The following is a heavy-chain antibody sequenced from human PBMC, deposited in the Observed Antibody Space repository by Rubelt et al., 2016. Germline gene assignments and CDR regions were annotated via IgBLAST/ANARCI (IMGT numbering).Heavy chain of an antibody. CDR3: AKCYSFVLFAFDI. CDR2: IIPTLGIA. CDR1: GGTSSSYA. Sequence: VQLVQSGAEVKKPGSSVKVSCKASGGTSSSYAISWVRQAPGQGLEWMGRIIPTLGIANYGQKFQGRVTITADKSTSTAYMELSSLRSEDTAVYYCAKCYSFVLFAFDIWGQGTMVTVSS. J-gene: IGHJ3*02. V-gene: IGHV1-69*04. D-gene: IGHD2-21*01.